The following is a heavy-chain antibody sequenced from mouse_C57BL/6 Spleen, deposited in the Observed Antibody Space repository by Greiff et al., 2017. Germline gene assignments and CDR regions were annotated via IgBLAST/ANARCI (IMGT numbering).Heavy chain of an antibody. Sequence: EVKLMASGPELVKPGASVTMSCKASGYTFTDYNMHWVKQSHGKSLEWIGYINPNNGGTSYKQKFKGKATLTVNKSSSTSYMELRSLTSEDAAVYYGARSGYYDVDCYFDVWGTGTTVTVYS. V-gene: IGHV1-22*01. J-gene: IGHJ1*03. CDR1: GYTFTDYN. CDR3: ARSGYYDVDCYFDV. D-gene: IGHD2-4*01. CDR2: INPNNGGT.